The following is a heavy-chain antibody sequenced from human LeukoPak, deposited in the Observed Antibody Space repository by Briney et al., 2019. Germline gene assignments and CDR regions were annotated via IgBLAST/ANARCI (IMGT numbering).Heavy chain of an antibody. J-gene: IGHJ4*02. CDR3: ARPQHIVVVTAISY. CDR2: ISYDGSNK. V-gene: IGHV3-30-3*01. CDR1: GFTFSSYA. D-gene: IGHD2-21*02. Sequence: GGSLRLSCAASGFTFSSYAMHWVRQAPGKGLEWVAVISYDGSNKYYADSVKGRFTISRDNSKNTLYLQMNSLRAGDTAVYYCARPQHIVVVTAISYWGQGTLVTVSS.